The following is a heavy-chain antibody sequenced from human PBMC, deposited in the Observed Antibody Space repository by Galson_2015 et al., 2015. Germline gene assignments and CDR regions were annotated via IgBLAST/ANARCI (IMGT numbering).Heavy chain of an antibody. Sequence: ETLSLTCPVSGGSISSSSYYWGWIRQPPGKGLEWIGSIYYSGSTYYNPSLKSRVTISVDTSKNQFSLKLSSVTAADTAVYYCANLPNDYWGQGTLVTVSS. J-gene: IGHJ4*02. CDR1: GGSISSSSYY. V-gene: IGHV4-39*01. CDR2: IYYSGST. CDR3: ANLPNDY.